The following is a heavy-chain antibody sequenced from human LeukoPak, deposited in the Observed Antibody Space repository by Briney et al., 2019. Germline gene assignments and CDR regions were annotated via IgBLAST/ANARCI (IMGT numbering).Heavy chain of an antibody. CDR3: AKDRRGNAPRGAFDI. CDR2: ISYDGSNK. J-gene: IGHJ3*02. V-gene: IGHV3-30-3*01. Sequence: GRSLRLSCAAPGFTFSSYAMHWVRQAPGKGLEWVAVISYDGSNKYYADSVKGRFTISRDNSKNTLYLQMNGLRAEDTAVYYCAKDRRGNAPRGAFDIWGQGTMVTVSS. D-gene: IGHD1-1*01. CDR1: GFTFSSYA.